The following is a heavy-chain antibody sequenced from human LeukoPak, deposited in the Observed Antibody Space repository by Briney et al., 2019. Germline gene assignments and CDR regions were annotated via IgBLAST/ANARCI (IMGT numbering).Heavy chain of an antibody. J-gene: IGHJ6*02. CDR1: GGSISSYY. CDR2: IYYSGST. Sequence: SETLSLTCTVSGGSISSYYWSWIRQPPGKGLEWIGYIYYSGSTNYNPSLKSRVTISVDTSKNQCSLKLSSVTAADTAVYYCARESGYLYGMDVWGQGTTVTVSS. V-gene: IGHV4-59*01. CDR3: ARESGYLYGMDV. D-gene: IGHD1-26*01.